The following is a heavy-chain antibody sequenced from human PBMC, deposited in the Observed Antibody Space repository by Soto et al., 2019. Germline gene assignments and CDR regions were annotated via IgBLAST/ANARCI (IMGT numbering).Heavy chain of an antibody. CDR2: IIPIFGTA. Sequence: SVKVSCKASGGTFSSYAISWVRQAPGQGLEWMGGIIPIFGTANYAQKFQGRVTITADESTSTAYMELSSLRSEDTAVYYCARVDGSITMVRGVIINYYYYGMDVWG. CDR1: GGTFSSYA. V-gene: IGHV1-69*13. J-gene: IGHJ6*02. D-gene: IGHD3-10*01. CDR3: ARVDGSITMVRGVIINYYYYGMDV.